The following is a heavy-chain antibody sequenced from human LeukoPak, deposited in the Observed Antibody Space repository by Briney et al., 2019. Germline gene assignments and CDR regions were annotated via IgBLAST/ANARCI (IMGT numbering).Heavy chain of an antibody. CDR1: GFTFSSYW. V-gene: IGHV3-7*01. CDR3: ARVVYVTHFDY. D-gene: IGHD5/OR15-5a*01. J-gene: IGHJ4*02. CDR2: IKQDGSEK. Sequence: GGSLRLSCAASGFTFSSYWTSWVRQAPGKGLEWVANIKQDGSEKYYVDSVKGRFTISRDNAKNSLYLQMNSLRAEDTAVYYCARVVYVTHFDYWGQGTLVTVSS.